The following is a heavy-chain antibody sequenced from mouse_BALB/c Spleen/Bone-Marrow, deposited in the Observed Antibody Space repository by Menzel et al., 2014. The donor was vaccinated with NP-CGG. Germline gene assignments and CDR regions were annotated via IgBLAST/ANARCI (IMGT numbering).Heavy chain of an antibody. D-gene: IGHD2-1*01. Sequence: EVKLMESGGGLVQPGGSMKLSCVASGFTFSNHWMNWVRQSPEKGLEWVAEIRLKSNNYATHYAESVKGRFTISRDDSKSSVYLQMNNLRAEDTGIYYCTRGIYYGNYYAMDYWGQGTSVTVSS. V-gene: IGHV6-6*02. CDR2: IRLKSNNYAT. CDR1: GFTFSNHW. CDR3: TRGIYYGNYYAMDY. J-gene: IGHJ4*01.